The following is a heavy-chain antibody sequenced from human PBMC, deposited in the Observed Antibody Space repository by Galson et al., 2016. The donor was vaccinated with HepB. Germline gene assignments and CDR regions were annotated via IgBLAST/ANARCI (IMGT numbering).Heavy chain of an antibody. V-gene: IGHV3-30-3*01. CDR3: VREGVGFFDPFDF. Sequence: SLRLSCAASGFNFSSHAMNWVCQAPGKGLEWLAIVSYDGSVKYYAHSVKGRFTISRDNSKDSLYLQMTSLRVEDTAVYYCVREGVGFFDPFDFWGQGTLVTVSS. CDR2: VSYDGSVK. D-gene: IGHD2/OR15-2a*01. CDR1: GFNFSSHA. J-gene: IGHJ4*02.